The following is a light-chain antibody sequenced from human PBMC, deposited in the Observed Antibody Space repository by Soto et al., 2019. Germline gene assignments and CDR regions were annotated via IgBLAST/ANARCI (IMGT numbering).Light chain of an antibody. Sequence: EIVLTQSPATLSLSPGERATLSCRASKSVSNYLAWYQHKPGQAPRLLIYDASNRSTGVPARFSGSGSGTDFTLTISSLQPEDFGIYYCQQYENYWTFGQGTKVDIK. J-gene: IGKJ1*01. CDR3: QQYENYWT. CDR1: KSVSNY. V-gene: IGKV3-11*01. CDR2: DAS.